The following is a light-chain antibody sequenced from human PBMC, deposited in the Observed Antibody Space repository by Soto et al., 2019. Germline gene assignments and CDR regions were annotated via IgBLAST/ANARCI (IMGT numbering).Light chain of an antibody. CDR1: QTVVGDS. J-gene: IGKJ2*01. Sequence: EMVLTQSPATLSLSPGERATLSCGASQTVVGDSIAWYQQRPGPAPRLVIRDASTRATGIPDRFSGSGSGADFTLTISSLEPDDFAVYYCQPYGNSPFTFGQGTKLEIK. CDR2: DAS. CDR3: QPYGNSPFT. V-gene: IGKV3D-20*01.